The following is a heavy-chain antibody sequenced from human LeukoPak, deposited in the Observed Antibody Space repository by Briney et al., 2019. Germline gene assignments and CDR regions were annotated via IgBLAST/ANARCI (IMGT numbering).Heavy chain of an antibody. D-gene: IGHD4-17*01. Sequence: KSSETLSLTCTVSGGSISSGGYYWSWIRQHPGKGLEWIGYIYYSGSTYYNPSLKSRVTISVDTSKNQFSLKLSSVTAADTAVYYCARHGDSLIAFDIWGQGTMVTVSS. V-gene: IGHV4-31*03. CDR3: ARHGDSLIAFDI. CDR2: IYYSGST. J-gene: IGHJ3*02. CDR1: GGSISSGGYY.